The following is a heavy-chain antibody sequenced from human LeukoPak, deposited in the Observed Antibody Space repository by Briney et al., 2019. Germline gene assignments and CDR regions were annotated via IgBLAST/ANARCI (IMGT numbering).Heavy chain of an antibody. CDR3: ARRRYDYVWGSYRYTTTFDP. Sequence: SETLSLTRAVYGGSFSGYYWSWIRQPPGKGLEWIGEINHSGSTNYNPSLKSRVTISVDTSKNQFSLKLTSVTAADTAVYYCARRRYDYVWGSYRYTTTFDPWGQGTLATVSS. J-gene: IGHJ5*02. D-gene: IGHD3-16*02. CDR2: INHSGST. CDR1: GGSFSGYY. V-gene: IGHV4-34*01.